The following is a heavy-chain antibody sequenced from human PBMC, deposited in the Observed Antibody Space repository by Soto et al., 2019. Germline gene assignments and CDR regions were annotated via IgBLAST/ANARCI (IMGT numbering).Heavy chain of an antibody. CDR1: GFTFTNYW. J-gene: IGHJ4*02. CDR2: INSDGSST. CDR3: ARAKIVGHSYVNSERAFDY. V-gene: IGHV3-74*01. D-gene: IGHD5-18*01. Sequence: EVQLVESGGGLVQPGGSLRLSCAVSGFTFTNYWMQWVRQAPGKGLVWVSHINSDGSSTNYADSVKGRFTISRDTAKNTLHLQMNSLRVEDTAVYYCARAKIVGHSYVNSERAFDYWGQGTLVTVSS.